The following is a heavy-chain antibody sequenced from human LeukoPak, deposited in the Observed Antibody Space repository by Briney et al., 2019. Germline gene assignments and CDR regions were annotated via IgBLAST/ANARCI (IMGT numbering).Heavy chain of an antibody. Sequence: SETLSLTCTVSGGSIRSYYWSWIRQPPGKGLEWIAYIYYSGSTNYNPSLKSRVTISVDTSKNQFSLKLSSVTAADTAVYYCAKGGSRITMVRGVDNWFDPWGQGTLVTVSS. D-gene: IGHD3-10*01. J-gene: IGHJ5*02. CDR3: AKGGSRITMVRGVDNWFDP. CDR1: GGSIRSYY. CDR2: IYYSGST. V-gene: IGHV4-59*01.